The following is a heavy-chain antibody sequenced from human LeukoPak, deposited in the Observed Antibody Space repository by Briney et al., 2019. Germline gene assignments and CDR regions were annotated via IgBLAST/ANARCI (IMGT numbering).Heavy chain of an antibody. CDR3: AREGANYGAGYFQH. D-gene: IGHD4-17*01. Sequence: GGSLRLSCAASGFTFSSYSMNWVRQAPGKGLEWVSYISSSSSTIYYADSVKGRFTISRDNAKNSLYLQMNSLRAEDTAVYYCAREGANYGAGYFQHWGQGTLVTVSS. V-gene: IGHV3-48*01. CDR1: GFTFSSYS. CDR2: ISSSSSTI. J-gene: IGHJ1*01.